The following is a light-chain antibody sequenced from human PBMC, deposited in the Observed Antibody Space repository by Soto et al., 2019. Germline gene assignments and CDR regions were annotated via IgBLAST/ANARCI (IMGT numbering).Light chain of an antibody. CDR3: QQYGSSHWT. CDR2: GAS. J-gene: IGKJ1*01. V-gene: IGKV3-20*01. CDR1: QSVSSSY. Sequence: EIVLTQSPGTLSLSPGERATLSCRASQSVSSSYLAWYQQKPDQAPRLLIYGASSRVTGIPDRFSGSGSGTDFTITISRLEPEDFAVYYCQQYGSSHWTFGQGTKVEIK.